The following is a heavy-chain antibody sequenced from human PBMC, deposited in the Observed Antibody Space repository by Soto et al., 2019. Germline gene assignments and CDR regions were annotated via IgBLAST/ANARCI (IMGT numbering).Heavy chain of an antibody. Sequence: SSEPLSLPCTVSGGSISSGGYYWSWIRQHPGKGLEWIGYIYYSGSTYYNPSLKSRVTISVDTSKNQFSLKLSSVTAADTAVYYCASFRVWFGPGSTEGVWGQGTTVTVSS. CDR1: GGSISSGGYY. J-gene: IGHJ6*02. V-gene: IGHV4-31*03. CDR3: ASFRVWFGPGSTEGV. CDR2: IYYSGST. D-gene: IGHD3-10*01.